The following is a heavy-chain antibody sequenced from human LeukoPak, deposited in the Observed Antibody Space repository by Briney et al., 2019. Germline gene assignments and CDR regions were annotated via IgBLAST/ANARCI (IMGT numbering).Heavy chain of an antibody. V-gene: IGHV1-18*01. CDR2: ISAYNGNT. D-gene: IGHD3-22*01. Sequence: ASVKVSCKASGHTFTSYGISWVRQAPGQGLEWMGWISAYNGNTNYAQKLQGRVTMTTDTSTSTAYMELRSLRSDDTAVYYCARILYDSSGYYDDYWGQGTLVTVSS. CDR1: GHTFTSYG. J-gene: IGHJ4*02. CDR3: ARILYDSSGYYDDY.